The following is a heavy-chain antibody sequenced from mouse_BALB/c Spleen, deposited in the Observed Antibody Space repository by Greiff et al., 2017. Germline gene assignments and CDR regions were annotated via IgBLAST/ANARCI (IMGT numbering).Heavy chain of an antibody. D-gene: IGHD2-14*01. CDR3: ARAPFYDRYDVDY. CDR1: GYTFTDYA. J-gene: IGHJ2*01. CDR2: ISTYYGNT. V-gene: IGHV1-67*01. Sequence: QVQLQQSGPELVRPGVSVKISCKGSGYTFTDYAMHWVKQSHAKSLEWIGVISTYYGNTNYNQKFKGKATMTVDKSSSTAYMELARLTSEDSAIYYCARAPFYDRYDVDYWGQGTTLTVSS.